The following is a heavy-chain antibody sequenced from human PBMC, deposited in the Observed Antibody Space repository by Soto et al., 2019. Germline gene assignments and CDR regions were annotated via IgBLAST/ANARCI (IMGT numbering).Heavy chain of an antibody. D-gene: IGHD3-3*01. CDR3: TTPYYDFWSGYLGAFDI. CDR2: IKSKTDGGTT. J-gene: IGHJ3*02. CDR1: GFTFSNAW. Sequence: GGSLRLSCAASGFTFSNAWMSWVRQAPGKGLEWVGRIKSKTDGGTTDYAAPVKGRFTISRDDSKNTLYLQMNSLKTEDTAVYYCTTPYYDFWSGYLGAFDIWGQGTMVTISS. V-gene: IGHV3-15*01.